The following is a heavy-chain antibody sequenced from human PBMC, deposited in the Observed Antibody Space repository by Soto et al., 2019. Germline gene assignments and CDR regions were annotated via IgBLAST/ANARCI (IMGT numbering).Heavy chain of an antibody. Sequence: GGSLRLSCAASGFTFSSYSMNWVRQAPGKGLEWVSYISSSSSTIYYADSVKGRFTISRDNAKNSLYPQMNSLRAEDTAVYYCARGRYCSSTSCQSPYYMDVWGKGTTVTVSS. CDR3: ARGRYCSSTSCQSPYYMDV. CDR2: ISSSSSTI. V-gene: IGHV3-48*01. J-gene: IGHJ6*03. CDR1: GFTFSSYS. D-gene: IGHD2-2*01.